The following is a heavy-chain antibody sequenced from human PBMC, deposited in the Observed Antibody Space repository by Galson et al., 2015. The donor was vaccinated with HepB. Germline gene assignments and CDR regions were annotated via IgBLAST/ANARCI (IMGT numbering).Heavy chain of an antibody. CDR1: GFTFSDYY. Sequence: SLRLSCAASGFTFSDYYMSWIRQAPGKGLEWVSYISSSSSYTNYADSVKGRFTISRDNAKNSLYLQMNSLRAEDTAVYYCARLRNPPIYSSSWYGGTQPPDYGMDVWGQGTTVTVSS. CDR3: ARLRNPPIYSSSWYGGTQPPDYGMDV. V-gene: IGHV3-11*06. CDR2: ISSSSSYT. J-gene: IGHJ6*02. D-gene: IGHD6-13*01.